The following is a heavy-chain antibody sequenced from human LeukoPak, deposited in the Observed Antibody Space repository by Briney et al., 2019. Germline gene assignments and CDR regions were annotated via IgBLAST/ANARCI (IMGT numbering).Heavy chain of an antibody. Sequence: SETLSLTCTVSGGSISSYYWSWIRQPPGKGLEWIGYIYYSGSTNYNPSLKSRVTISVDTSKNQFSLKLSSVTAADTAVYYCARDLGTTEDYFDYWGQGILVTVSS. J-gene: IGHJ4*02. V-gene: IGHV4-59*01. CDR2: IYYSGST. CDR3: ARDLGTTEDYFDY. CDR1: GGSISSYY. D-gene: IGHD4-17*01.